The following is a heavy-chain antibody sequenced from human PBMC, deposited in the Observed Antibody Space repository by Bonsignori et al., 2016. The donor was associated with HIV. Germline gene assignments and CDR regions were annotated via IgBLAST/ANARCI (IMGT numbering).Heavy chain of an antibody. Sequence: DVQLVESGGDLVQPGGSLRLSCAASGFILSNYDMHWVRKTQGKGLEWVSAVCTTGDPYYLDSVEGRFTISRDNDRNSIYLQMYGLRGGDTALYYCVRGPIPANFVRHWYFDLWGRGTPVTVSS. D-gene: IGHD4/OR15-4a*01. CDR1: GFILSNYD. J-gene: IGHJ2*01. V-gene: IGHV3-13*05. CDR2: VCTTGDP. CDR3: VRGPIPANFVRHWYFDL.